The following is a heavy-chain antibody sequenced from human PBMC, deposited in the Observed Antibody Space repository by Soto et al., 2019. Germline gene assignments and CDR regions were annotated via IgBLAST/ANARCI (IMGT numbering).Heavy chain of an antibody. CDR2: ISGSGGST. CDR3: VIDFERGVVLERATIGSFDY. J-gene: IGHJ4*02. V-gene: IGHV3-23*01. CDR1: GFTFSSYA. Sequence: GGSLRLSCAASGFTFSSYAMSWVRQAPGKGLEWVSAISGSGGSTYYADSVKGRFTISRDNSKNSLYLQMNSLRTEDTALYYCVIDFERGVVLERATIGSFDYWGQGTLVTVSS. D-gene: IGHD3-3*01.